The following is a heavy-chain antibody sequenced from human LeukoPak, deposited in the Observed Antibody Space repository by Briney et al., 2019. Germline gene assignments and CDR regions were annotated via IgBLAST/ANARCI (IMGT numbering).Heavy chain of an antibody. CDR1: GGSISSYY. V-gene: IGHV4-59*01. CDR2: IYYSGST. D-gene: IGHD6-6*01. CDR3: AREARGMDV. J-gene: IGHJ6*02. Sequence: TSETLSLTCTVSGGSISSYYWSWIRQPPGKGLEWIGYIYYSGSTNYNPSLKSRVTISVDTSKNQFSLKLSSVTAADTAVYYCAREARGMDVWGQGTTVTVSS.